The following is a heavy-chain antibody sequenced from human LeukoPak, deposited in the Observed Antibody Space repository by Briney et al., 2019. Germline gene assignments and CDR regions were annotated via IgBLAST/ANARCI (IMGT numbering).Heavy chain of an antibody. CDR1: GGSFSGYY. CDR2: INHSGST. D-gene: IGHD4-17*01. CDR3: ARGTMSTVTYYFDY. V-gene: IGHV4-34*01. J-gene: IGHJ4*02. Sequence: SETLSLTCAVYGGSFSGYYWSWIRQPPGKGLEWIGEINHSGSTNYNPSLKSRVTISVDTSKNQFSLKLSSVTAADTAVYYCARGTMSTVTYYFDYWGQGTLVTVSS.